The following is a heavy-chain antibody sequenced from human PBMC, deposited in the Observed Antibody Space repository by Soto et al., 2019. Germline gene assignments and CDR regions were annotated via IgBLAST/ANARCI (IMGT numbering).Heavy chain of an antibody. J-gene: IGHJ4*02. V-gene: IGHV4-59*01. D-gene: IGHD6-19*01. CDR3: GRVGSGWPGDFDY. Sequence: SETLSLTCTVSGGSISSYYWSWIRQPPGKGLEWIGYIYYSGSTNYNPSLKSRVTISVDTSKNQFSLKLSSVTAADTAVYYCGRVGSGWPGDFDYWGQGTLVTVSS. CDR2: IYYSGST. CDR1: GGSISSYY.